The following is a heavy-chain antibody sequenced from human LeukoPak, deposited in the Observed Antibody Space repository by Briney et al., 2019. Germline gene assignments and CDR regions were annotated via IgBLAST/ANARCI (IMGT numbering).Heavy chain of an antibody. CDR1: GYSFSSYW. D-gene: IGHD3-22*01. CDR2: IYPGDSYT. CDR3: ARGDSIGYYSGFQH. Sequence: GESLKTSCKGLGYSFSSYWIGWVRQMPGKGLEWMGIIYPGDSYTTYSPSFQGQVTISADKSIDTAYLHWSSLKASDTAMYYCARGDSIGYYSGFQHWGQGSLVIVSS. V-gene: IGHV5-51*01. J-gene: IGHJ1*01.